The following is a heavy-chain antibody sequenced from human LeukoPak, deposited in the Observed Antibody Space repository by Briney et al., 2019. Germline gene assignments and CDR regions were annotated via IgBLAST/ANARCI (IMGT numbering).Heavy chain of an antibody. V-gene: IGHV3-48*03. Sequence: AGGSLILSCAASGFTFSNYEMNWVRQAPGKGLEWVSYISSSGSTIYYADSVKGRFTISRDNAKNSLYLQMNSLRAEDTAVYYCAQIYTYGSSQFDYWGQGTLVTVSS. CDR2: ISSSGSTI. CDR3: AQIYTYGSSQFDY. J-gene: IGHJ4*02. D-gene: IGHD5-18*01. CDR1: GFTFSNYE.